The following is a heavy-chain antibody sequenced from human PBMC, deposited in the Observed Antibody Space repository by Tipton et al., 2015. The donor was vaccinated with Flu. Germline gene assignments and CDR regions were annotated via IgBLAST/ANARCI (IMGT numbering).Heavy chain of an antibody. V-gene: IGHV3-53*01. CDR3: ARAPPWSYLGAFDI. CDR1: GFTVSSNY. D-gene: IGHD1-26*01. J-gene: IGHJ3*02. Sequence: SLRLSCAASGFTVSSNYMSWVRQAPGKGLVWVSVIYSDGSTYYADSVKGRFTIPSDNSKNTLYLQINSRRAEDTAVYYCARAPPWSYLGAFDIWGQGTIATVSS. CDR2: IYSDGST.